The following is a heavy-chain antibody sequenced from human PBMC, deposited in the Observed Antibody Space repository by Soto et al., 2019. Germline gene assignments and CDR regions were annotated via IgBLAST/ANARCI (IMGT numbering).Heavy chain of an antibody. CDR2: IYYSGST. CDR3: ARFELGIGADY. V-gene: IGHV4-31*01. Sequence: QVQLQESGPGLVKPSQTLSLTCTVSGGSISSGGYYWSWIRQHPGKGLEWIGYIYYSGSTYYNPSLNILFTISVDTSKNQFSLKLSSVTAADTAVYYCARFELGIGADYWGQGTLVTVSS. J-gene: IGHJ4*02. CDR1: GGSISSGGYY. D-gene: IGHD7-27*01.